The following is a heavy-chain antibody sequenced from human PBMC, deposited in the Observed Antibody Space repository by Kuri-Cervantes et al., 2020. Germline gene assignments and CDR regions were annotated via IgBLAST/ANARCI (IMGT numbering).Heavy chain of an antibody. J-gene: IGHJ4*02. CDR3: LVRGISRPY. CDR2: ISSSSSTI. CDR1: GFTFSSYS. D-gene: IGHD3-10*01. V-gene: IGHV3-48*01. Sequence: GESLKISCAASGFTFSSYSMNWVRQAPGKGLEWVSYISSSSSTIYYADSVKGRFTISRDNAKNSLYLQMNSLRAEDTAVYYCLVRGISRPYWGQGTLVTVSS.